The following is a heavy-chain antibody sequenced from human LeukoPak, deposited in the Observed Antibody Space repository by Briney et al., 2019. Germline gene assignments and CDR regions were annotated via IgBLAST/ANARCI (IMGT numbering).Heavy chain of an antibody. CDR1: GFTFDDYG. CDR3: ARVGYCSGGSCYRYYYYMDV. V-gene: IGHV3-48*01. D-gene: IGHD2-15*01. J-gene: IGHJ6*03. Sequence: GGSLRLSCTASGFTFDDYGMTWVRQAPGKGLEWVSYISSSSSTIYYADSVKGRFTISRDNAKNSLYLQMNSLRAEDTAVYYCARVGYCSGGSCYRYYYYMDVWGKGTTVTVSS. CDR2: ISSSSSTI.